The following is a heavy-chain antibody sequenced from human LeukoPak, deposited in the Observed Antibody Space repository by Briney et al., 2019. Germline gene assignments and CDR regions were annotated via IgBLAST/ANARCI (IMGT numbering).Heavy chain of an antibody. V-gene: IGHV3-33*01. CDR1: GFTFSDYG. CDR2: IWYDGSKK. Sequence: GGSLRLSCAASGFTFSDYGMHWVRHAPGKGVEWVAVIWYDGSKKYYVDSVKGRITISRDNSKNTVDLQMNSLRAEDTAVYYCARDRCSGGSCHASDHWGQGTLVTVSS. CDR3: ARDRCSGGSCHASDH. D-gene: IGHD2-15*01. J-gene: IGHJ4*02.